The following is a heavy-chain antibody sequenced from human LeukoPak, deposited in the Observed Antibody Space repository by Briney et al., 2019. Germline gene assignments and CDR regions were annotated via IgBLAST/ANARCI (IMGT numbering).Heavy chain of an antibody. CDR2: ISSSSTYI. Sequence: PGGSLRLSXAASGFTFSNYGMNWVRQAPGKGLEWVSSISSSSTYIYYADSVKGRFTISRDNAKNSLYLQMNSLRAEDTAVYYCAKSSGWNYYYYYMDAWGKGTTVIASS. V-gene: IGHV3-21*01. CDR3: AKSSGWNYYYYYMDA. CDR1: GFTFSNYG. D-gene: IGHD6-19*01. J-gene: IGHJ6*03.